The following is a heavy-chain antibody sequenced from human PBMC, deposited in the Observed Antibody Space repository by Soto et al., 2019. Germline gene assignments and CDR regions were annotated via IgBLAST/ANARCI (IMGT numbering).Heavy chain of an antibody. CDR2: ISSSSSTI. Sequence: GGSLRLSCAASGFTFSSYSMNWVRQAPGKGLEWVSYISSSSSTIYYADSVKGRFTISRDNAKNSLYLQMNSLRAEDTAVYYCARVYCSGGSCHNYYYYYMDVWGKGTTVTVSS. V-gene: IGHV3-48*01. D-gene: IGHD2-15*01. J-gene: IGHJ6*03. CDR3: ARVYCSGGSCHNYYYYYMDV. CDR1: GFTFSSYS.